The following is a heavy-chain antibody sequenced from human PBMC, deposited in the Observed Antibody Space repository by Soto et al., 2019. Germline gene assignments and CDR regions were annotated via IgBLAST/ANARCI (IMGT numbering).Heavy chain of an antibody. Sequence: GGSLRLSCAASGFSFTNFAMSWVRQAPGKGLEWVAGIGASGDITWYADSVKGRLSISRDNSKNTLYLQLNSLRFEDTAVYYCARGRVDCGGDCYPPYYYYYYGMDVWGQGTTVTVSS. CDR2: IGASGDIT. D-gene: IGHD2-21*02. J-gene: IGHJ6*02. CDR1: GFSFTNFA. V-gene: IGHV3-23*01. CDR3: ARGRVDCGGDCYPPYYYYYYGMDV.